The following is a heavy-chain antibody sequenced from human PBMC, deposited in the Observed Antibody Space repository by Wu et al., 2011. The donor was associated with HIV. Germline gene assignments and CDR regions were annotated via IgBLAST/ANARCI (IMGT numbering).Heavy chain of an antibody. Sequence: QVQLVQSGAEVKKPGASVKVSCKASGYTFTSYGISWVRQAPGQGLEWMGWISAYNGNTNYAQKLQGRVTMTTDTSTSTAYMELRSLRSDDTAVYYCARIPTLLHYGDPPNWSDPWGQGTLVTVSS. D-gene: IGHD4-17*01. CDR1: GYTFTSYG. J-gene: IGHJ5*02. V-gene: IGHV1-18*01. CDR3: ARIPTLLHYGDPPNWSDP. CDR2: ISAYNGNT.